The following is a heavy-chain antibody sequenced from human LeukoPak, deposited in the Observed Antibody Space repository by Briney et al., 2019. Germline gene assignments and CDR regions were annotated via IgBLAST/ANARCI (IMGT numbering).Heavy chain of an antibody. J-gene: IGHJ6*03. D-gene: IGHD2-15*01. V-gene: IGHV3-30*18. CDR3: ANNPRRYCSGGSCYSIYYYYYYMDV. CDR2: ISYDGSTK. CDR1: GFTFSTYG. Sequence: GGSLRLSCTASGFTFSTYGMHWVRQAPGKGLEWVTLISYDGSTKYYSDSVKGRFTLSRDNSKNTLYLQMNSLRAEDTAVYYCANNPRRYCSGGSCYSIYYYYYYMDVWGKGTTVTVSS.